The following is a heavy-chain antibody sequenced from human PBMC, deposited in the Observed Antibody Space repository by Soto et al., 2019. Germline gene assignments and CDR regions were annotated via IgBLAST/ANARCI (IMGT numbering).Heavy chain of an antibody. CDR3: AKGKKGYCSSTSCYGFDY. Sequence: EVQLLESGGGLVQPGGSLRLSCAASGFTFSSYAMSWVRQAPGKGLEWVSAISGSGGSTYYADSVKGRFTISRDNSKNTLYLQKNSLRAEDTAVYYCAKGKKGYCSSTSCYGFDYWGQGTLVTVSS. J-gene: IGHJ4*02. CDR1: GFTFSSYA. D-gene: IGHD2-2*01. V-gene: IGHV3-23*01. CDR2: ISGSGGST.